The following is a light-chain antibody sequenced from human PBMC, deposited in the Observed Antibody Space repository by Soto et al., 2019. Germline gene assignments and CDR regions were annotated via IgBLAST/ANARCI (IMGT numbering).Light chain of an antibody. CDR3: MQGLETPT. J-gene: IGKJ1*01. Sequence: DIVMTQSPLSLSVTPGEPASISCRSSESLLHSIGYNYLDWYLQKPGQSPQLLIYLGSNRASGVPDRFSGGGSGTDFTLKISRVEADDVGVYYCMQGLETPTFGQGTKVEIK. CDR2: LGS. V-gene: IGKV2-28*01. CDR1: ESLLHSIGYNY.